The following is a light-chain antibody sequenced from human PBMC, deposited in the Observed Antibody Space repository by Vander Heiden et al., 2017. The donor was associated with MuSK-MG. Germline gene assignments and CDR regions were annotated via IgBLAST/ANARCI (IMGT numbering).Light chain of an antibody. J-gene: IGKJ1*01. CDR1: QSVLYSSNNKSY. CDR3: QQQHSNLLPWT. CDR2: WAS. V-gene: IGKV4-1*01. Sequence: DIVMTQSPSSLAVSLGERATINCKSSQSVLYSSNNKSYLAWYQQKQRQPPKLLIYWASTRESGVGDPFSGSGSGTDSNLTIISSQAEDVEVYYCQQQHSNLLPWTFGQGTKVEIK.